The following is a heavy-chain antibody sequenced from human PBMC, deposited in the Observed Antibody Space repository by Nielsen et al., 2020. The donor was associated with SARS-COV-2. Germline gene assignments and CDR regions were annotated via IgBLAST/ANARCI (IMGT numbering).Heavy chain of an antibody. V-gene: IGHV5-10-1*01. CDR1: GYTFRSYG. D-gene: IGHD2-8*01. Sequence: KVSCKASGYTFRSYGFSWVRQMPGKGLEWMGRIDPSESYVDYGPSFEGHVTISTDKSISTAYLQWGSLEASDTAMYYCASLNVRTAMVWGQGTMVTVSS. CDR2: IDPSESYV. CDR3: ASLNVRTAMV. J-gene: IGHJ3*01.